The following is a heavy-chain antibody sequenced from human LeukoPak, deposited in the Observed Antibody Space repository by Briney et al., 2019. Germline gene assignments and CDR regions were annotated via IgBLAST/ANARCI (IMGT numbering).Heavy chain of an antibody. CDR1: GDSISTYY. D-gene: IGHD5-18*01. Sequence: PSETLPLTCTVSGDSISTYYWSWIRQPPGKGLEWIAYIDYRGSTTYNPSLRSRVTISVDTSRNQFSLKLYSVTAADTAVYYCARSRSGYSYDHAAFEIWGLGTMVTVSS. J-gene: IGHJ3*02. CDR3: ARSRSGYSYDHAAFEI. V-gene: IGHV4-59*01. CDR2: IDYRGST.